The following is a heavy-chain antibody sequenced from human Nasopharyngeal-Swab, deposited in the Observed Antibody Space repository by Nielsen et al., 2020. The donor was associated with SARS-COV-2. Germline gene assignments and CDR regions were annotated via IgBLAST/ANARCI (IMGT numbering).Heavy chain of an antibody. V-gene: IGHV1-18*01. Sequence: ASVKVSCKASGYTFTSYGISWVRQAPGQGLEWMGWINAGNGNTKYSQKFQGRVTITRDTSASTAYMELSSLRSEDTAVYYCARGGMVRGVSYNWFDPWAREPWSPSPQ. J-gene: IGHJ5*02. CDR3: ARGGMVRGVSYNWFDP. D-gene: IGHD3-10*01. CDR1: GYTFTSYG. CDR2: INAGNGNT.